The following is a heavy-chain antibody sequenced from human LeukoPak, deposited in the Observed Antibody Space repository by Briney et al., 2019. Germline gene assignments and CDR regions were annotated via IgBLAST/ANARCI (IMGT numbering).Heavy chain of an antibody. CDR1: GFSFSSYA. V-gene: IGHV3-23*01. CDR3: AKEFLGGVPTGYGMDV. J-gene: IGHJ6*02. CDR2: ISGGGGRT. D-gene: IGHD3-9*01. Sequence: QAGGSLRLSCAASGFSFSSYAMSWVRQAPGKGLEWVSAISGGGGRTYYADSVKGRFTISRDNSRKTLYLQMNSLRAEDTAVYYCAKEFLGGVPTGYGMDVWGQGTTVTVSS.